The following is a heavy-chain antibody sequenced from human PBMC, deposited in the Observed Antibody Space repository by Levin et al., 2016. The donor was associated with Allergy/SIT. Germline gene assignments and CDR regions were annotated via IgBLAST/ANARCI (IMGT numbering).Heavy chain of an antibody. CDR3: ARGGDITYYYDSSGYYY. V-gene: IGHV3-48*03. J-gene: IGHJ4*02. CDR2: ISSSGSTI. D-gene: IGHD3-22*01. Sequence: WIRQPPGKGLEWVSYISSSGSTIYYADSVKGRFTISRDNAKNSLYLQMNSLRAEDTAVYYCARGGDITYYYDSSGYYYWGQGTLVTVSS.